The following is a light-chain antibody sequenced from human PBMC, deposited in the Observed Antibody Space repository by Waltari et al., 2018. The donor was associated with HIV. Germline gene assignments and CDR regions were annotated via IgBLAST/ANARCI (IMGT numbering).Light chain of an antibody. V-gene: IGKV1-33*01. CDR2: DVS. CDR3: QQYDTLPLT. Sequence: DIQMTQSPSSLSSSVGDRVTITCQASQDISNYLNWYQQKPCKAPKLLIYDVSNLERGVPSSFSGSGSGTDFTFTITSLQPEDFATYYCQQYDTLPLTFGGGTKVEI. J-gene: IGKJ4*01. CDR1: QDISNY.